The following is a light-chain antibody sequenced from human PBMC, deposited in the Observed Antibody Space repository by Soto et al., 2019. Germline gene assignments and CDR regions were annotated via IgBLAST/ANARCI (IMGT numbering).Light chain of an antibody. CDR3: ISYTVSRSYV. Sequence: QSALTQPASVSGSPGQSITISCSGTSSDIGTYDHVAWFQQFPGKTPKLMIYSVSNRPSGVSYRFSGSKSGNTASLTISGIQAEDEADYYCISYTVSRSYVFGTGTKLTGL. J-gene: IGLJ1*01. CDR2: SVS. V-gene: IGLV2-14*01. CDR1: SSDIGTYDH.